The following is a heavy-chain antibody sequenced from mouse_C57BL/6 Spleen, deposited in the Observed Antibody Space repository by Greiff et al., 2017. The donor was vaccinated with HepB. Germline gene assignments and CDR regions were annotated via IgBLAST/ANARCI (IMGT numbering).Heavy chain of an antibody. V-gene: IGHV14-4*01. CDR3: TPLYYYGSSYDFDY. CDR1: GFNIKDDY. Sequence: VQLQQSGAELVRPGASVKLSCTASGFNIKDDYMHWVKQRPEQGLEWIGWIDPENGDTEYASKFQGKATIPADTSSNTAYLQLSSLTSEDTAVYYCTPLYYYGSSYDFDYWGQGTTLTVSS. CDR2: IDPENGDT. D-gene: IGHD1-1*01. J-gene: IGHJ2*01.